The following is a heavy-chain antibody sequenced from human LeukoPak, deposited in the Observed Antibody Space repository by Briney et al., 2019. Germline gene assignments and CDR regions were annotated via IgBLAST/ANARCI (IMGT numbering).Heavy chain of an antibody. D-gene: IGHD6-6*01. J-gene: IGHJ5*02. CDR3: ARASDDWFDP. CDR1: GGSISSGGYS. Sequence: TASQTLSLICAVSGGSISSGGYSWSWIRQPPGKGLEWIGYIYHSGSTYYNPSLKSRVTISVDRSKNQFSLKLSSVTAADTAVYYCARASDDWFDPWGQGTLVTVSS. CDR2: IYHSGST. V-gene: IGHV4-30-2*01.